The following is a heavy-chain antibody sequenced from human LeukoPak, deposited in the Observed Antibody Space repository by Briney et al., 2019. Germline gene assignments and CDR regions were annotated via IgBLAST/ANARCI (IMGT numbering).Heavy chain of an antibody. CDR2: LSGTGLTT. D-gene: IGHD6-13*01. CDR3: ARGSKTAGTIYTFDY. J-gene: IGHJ4*02. V-gene: IGHV3-23*01. Sequence: GGSLRLSCAASGFTSSSYDFSTYAMSWVRQAPGKGLEWVSGLSGTGLTTFYPDSVKGRFTISRDNSKNTLYLQMNSLRADDTAVYYRARGSKTAGTIYTFDYWGQGTLVTVSS. CDR1: GFTSSSYDFSTYA.